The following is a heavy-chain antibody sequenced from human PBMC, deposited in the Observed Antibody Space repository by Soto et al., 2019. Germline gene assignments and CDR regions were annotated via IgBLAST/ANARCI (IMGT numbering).Heavy chain of an antibody. Sequence: PSETLSLTCAVYGGSFSGYYWTWIRQPPGKGLEWIGEINHSGSTNYNPSLESRVTISLDTSKNQFSLKLSSVTAADTAVYFCARVGGYSYHLYGMDVWGQGTTVTVS. D-gene: IGHD5-18*01. J-gene: IGHJ6*02. CDR1: GGSFSGYY. CDR3: ARVGGYSYHLYGMDV. V-gene: IGHV4-34*01. CDR2: INHSGST.